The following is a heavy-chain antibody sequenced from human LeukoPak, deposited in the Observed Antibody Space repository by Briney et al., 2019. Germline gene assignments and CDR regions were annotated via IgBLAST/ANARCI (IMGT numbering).Heavy chain of an antibody. D-gene: IGHD3-22*01. Sequence: SQTLSLTCAVSGGSISSGGYSWSWIRQPPGKGLEWIVYIYHSGSPYYNPPLKSRVTISVDRSKTHFSLKLSSVTAADTAVYYCASSSGSGFLFDYWGQGTLVTVSS. J-gene: IGHJ4*02. CDR2: IYHSGSP. CDR3: ASSSGSGFLFDY. CDR1: GGSISSGGYS. V-gene: IGHV4-30-2*01.